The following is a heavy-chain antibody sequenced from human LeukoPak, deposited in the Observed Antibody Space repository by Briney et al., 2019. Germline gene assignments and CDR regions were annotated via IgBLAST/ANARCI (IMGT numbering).Heavy chain of an antibody. CDR1: GFTVSSNY. J-gene: IGHJ5*02. CDR3: ARELVNWFDP. V-gene: IGHV3-66*02. D-gene: IGHD1-7*01. Sequence: GGSLRLSCAASGFTVSSNYMSWVRQAPGKGLEWVSVIYSGGSTYYADSAKGRFTISRDNSKNTLYLQMNSLRAEDTAVYYCARELVNWFDPWGQRTLVTVSS. CDR2: IYSGGST.